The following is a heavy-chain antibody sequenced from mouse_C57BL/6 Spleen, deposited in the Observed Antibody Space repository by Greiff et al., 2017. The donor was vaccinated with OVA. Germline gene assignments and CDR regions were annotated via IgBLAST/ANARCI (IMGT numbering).Heavy chain of an antibody. CDR1: GYTFTSYW. CDR3: AREEYYGSSSWFAY. Sequence: QVQLQQPGAELVRPGSSVKLSCKASGYTFTSYWMDWVKQRPGQGLEWIGNIYPSDSETHYNQKFKDKATLTVDKSSSTAYMQLSSLTSEDSAVYDCAREEYYGSSSWFAYWGQGTLVTVSA. J-gene: IGHJ3*01. CDR2: IYPSDSET. D-gene: IGHD1-1*01. V-gene: IGHV1-61*01.